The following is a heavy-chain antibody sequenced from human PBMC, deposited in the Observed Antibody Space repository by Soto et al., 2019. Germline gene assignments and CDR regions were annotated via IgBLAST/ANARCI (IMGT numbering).Heavy chain of an antibody. J-gene: IGHJ5*02. CDR2: ISGSGGGT. Sequence: GVLRLSCSASGFTFSSYAMSWVRQAPGKGLEWVSAISGSGGGTYYADSVKGRFTISRDNSKNTLYLQMNSLRAEDTAVYYCAKGSYYEEYNWFDPWGQGTLVTVSS. CDR1: GFTFSSYA. CDR3: AKGSYYEEYNWFDP. V-gene: IGHV3-23*01. D-gene: IGHD3-22*01.